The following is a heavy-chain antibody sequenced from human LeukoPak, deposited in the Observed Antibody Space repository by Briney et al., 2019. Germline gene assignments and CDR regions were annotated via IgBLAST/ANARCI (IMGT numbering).Heavy chain of an antibody. D-gene: IGHD7-27*01. CDR1: GYTFTSYG. V-gene: IGHV1-18*01. CDR2: ISAYNGNT. CDR3: ARARSLGSYYYYMDV. J-gene: IGHJ6*03. Sequence: ASVKVSCKASGYTFTSYGISWVRQAPGQGLEWMGWISAYNGNTNYAQKLQGRVTMTTDTSTSTAYMELRSLRSDDTAVYYCARARSLGSYYYYMDVWGKGTTVTVSS.